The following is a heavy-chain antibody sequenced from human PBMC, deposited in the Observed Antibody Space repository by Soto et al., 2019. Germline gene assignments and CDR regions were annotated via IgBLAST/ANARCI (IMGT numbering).Heavy chain of an antibody. D-gene: IGHD2-2*01. J-gene: IGHJ6*02. CDR1: GFTFSSYA. CDR2: ISYDGSNK. Sequence: GGSLRLSCAASGFTFSSYAMHWVRQAPGKGLEWVAVISYDGSNKYYADSVKGRFTISRDNSKNTLYLQMNSLRAEDTAVYYCARSAMIRSRAWSGMDVWGRGTTVTVSS. V-gene: IGHV3-30-3*01. CDR3: ARSAMIRSRAWSGMDV.